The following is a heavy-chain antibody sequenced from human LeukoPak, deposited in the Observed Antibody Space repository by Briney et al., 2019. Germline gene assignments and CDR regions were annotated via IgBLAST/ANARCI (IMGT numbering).Heavy chain of an antibody. Sequence: GASVNVSCKASGYTFTSYDINWVRQATGQGLEWMGWMNPNSGNTGYAQNFQGRVTMTRNTSISTTYMELSSLKSEDTAVYYCARAGYYASGSYTVDYCGQGTLGTVSS. D-gene: IGHD3-10*01. CDR3: ARAGYYASGSYTVDY. V-gene: IGHV1-8*01. J-gene: IGHJ4*02. CDR2: MNPNSGNT. CDR1: GYTFTSYD.